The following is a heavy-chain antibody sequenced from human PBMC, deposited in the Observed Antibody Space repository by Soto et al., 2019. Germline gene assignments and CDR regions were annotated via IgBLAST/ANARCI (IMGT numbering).Heavy chain of an antibody. CDR2: ISGSSSTI. V-gene: IGHV3-48*01. CDR1: GFSFSSYA. D-gene: IGHD6-19*01. J-gene: IGHJ5*02. Sequence: GGSLRLSCAASGFSFSSYAMNWVLQAPWKGLEWVSYISGSSSTIYYADSVKGRFTISRDNAKSSLYLQMNSLRAEDTAVYYCASQTVAGETLEGRVVVGAPTVIDVPNPLQALPWG. CDR3: ASQTVAGETLEGRVVVGAPTVIDVPNPLQALP.